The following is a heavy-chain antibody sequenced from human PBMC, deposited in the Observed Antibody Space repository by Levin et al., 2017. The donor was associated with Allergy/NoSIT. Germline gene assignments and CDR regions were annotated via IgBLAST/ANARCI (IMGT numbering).Heavy chain of an antibody. CDR3: ARRDSGSFYFDY. J-gene: IGHJ4*02. CDR1: GSSFSNYW. CDR2: MYPGDSDI. Sequence: GGSLRLSCQGSGSSFSNYWIAWVRQMPGKGLEWMAIMYPGDSDIRYSPSFLDQVTVSADKSINTAYLQWSSLKASDTATYYCARRDSGSFYFDYWGQGTLVIVSS. V-gene: IGHV5-51*01. D-gene: IGHD6-19*01.